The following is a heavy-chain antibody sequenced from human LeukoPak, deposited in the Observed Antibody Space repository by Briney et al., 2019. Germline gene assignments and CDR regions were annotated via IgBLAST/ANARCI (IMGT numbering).Heavy chain of an antibody. Sequence: PGGSVRLSCVGSGFTFSDAWISWVRQAPGKGLEWVGRIKSKIDGGTIDYAAPVKGRFTISRDDSRNTLYLQMNSLKTEDTAVYYCTTRRQDGCWGQGTLVTVS. J-gene: IGHJ4*02. CDR2: IKSKIDGGTI. V-gene: IGHV3-15*01. D-gene: IGHD6-25*01. CDR3: TTRRQDGC. CDR1: GFTFSDAW.